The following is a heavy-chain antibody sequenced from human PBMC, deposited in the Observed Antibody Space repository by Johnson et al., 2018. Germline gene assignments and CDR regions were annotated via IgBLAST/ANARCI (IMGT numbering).Heavy chain of an antibody. Sequence: QVQLQQWGAGLLKPSETLSLICTVYGGSFSGYYWSWIRQPPGKGLEWIGEINHSGNTNYNPSLKSRVTISVDTSKNQFSLKLGSVTAAATAVYYCARGRAQLWLNYYYMDVWDKGTTVTVS. J-gene: IGHJ6*03. CDR3: ARGRAQLWLNYYYMDV. V-gene: IGHV4-34*01. CDR1: GGSFSGYY. D-gene: IGHD5-18*01. CDR2: INHSGNT.